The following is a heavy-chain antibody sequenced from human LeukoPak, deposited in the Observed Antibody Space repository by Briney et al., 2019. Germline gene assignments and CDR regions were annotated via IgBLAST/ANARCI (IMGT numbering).Heavy chain of an antibody. V-gene: IGHV1-2*02. CDR1: GYTFTGYY. CDR2: INPNTGGT. CDR3: ASYPRYSSSPPFDY. Sequence: GASVKVSCKASGYTFTGYYMHWVRQAPGQGLEWMGWINPNTGGTNYAQKFQGRVTMTRDTTISTAYMELSRLTSHDTAVYYCASYPRYSSSPPFDYWGQGTLVTVSS. D-gene: IGHD6-19*01. J-gene: IGHJ4*02.